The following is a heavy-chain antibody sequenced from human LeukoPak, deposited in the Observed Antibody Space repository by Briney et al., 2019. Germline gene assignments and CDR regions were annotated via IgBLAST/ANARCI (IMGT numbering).Heavy chain of an antibody. CDR3: ARDSSGWSAEYFQH. J-gene: IGHJ1*01. Sequence: GGSLRLSCAASGFTFSSYAMSWVRQAPGKGLEWVAVISYDGSNKYYADSVKGRFTISRDNSKNTLYLQMNSLRAEDTAVYYCARDSSGWSAEYFQHWGQGTLVTVSS. V-gene: IGHV3-30*04. CDR2: ISYDGSNK. D-gene: IGHD6-19*01. CDR1: GFTFSSYA.